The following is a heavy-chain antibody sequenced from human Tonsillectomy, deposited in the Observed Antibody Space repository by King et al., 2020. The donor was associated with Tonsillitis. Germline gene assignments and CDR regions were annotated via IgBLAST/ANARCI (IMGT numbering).Heavy chain of an antibody. D-gene: IGHD2-2*01. CDR1: GFSLNTRAMC. J-gene: IGHJ6*02. V-gene: IGHV2-70*15. CDR3: ARSSRYFFYQDGMDV. Sequence: ITLKESGPALVKPAQTLTLTCTFSGFSLNTRAMCVTWIRQPPGKALEWLARIDWDDDKYYRASLKTRLTISKDTSKNQVVPTMTNMDPVDTATYYCARSSRYFFYQDGMDVWGQGTTVTVSS. CDR2: IDWDDDK.